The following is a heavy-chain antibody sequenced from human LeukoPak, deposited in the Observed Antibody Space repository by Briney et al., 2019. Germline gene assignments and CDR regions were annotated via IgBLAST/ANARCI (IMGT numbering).Heavy chain of an antibody. CDR1: GYTFTSYD. CDR2: MNPNSGNT. CDR3: ARGYYYDSSGYYYSDFDY. Sequence: GASVKVSCKASGYTFTSYDINWVRQATGQGLEWMGWMNPNSGNTGYAQKFQGRVTMTRDMSTSTVYMELSSLRSEDTAVYYCARGYYYDSSGYYYSDFDYWGQGTLVTVSS. V-gene: IGHV1-8*01. D-gene: IGHD3-22*01. J-gene: IGHJ4*02.